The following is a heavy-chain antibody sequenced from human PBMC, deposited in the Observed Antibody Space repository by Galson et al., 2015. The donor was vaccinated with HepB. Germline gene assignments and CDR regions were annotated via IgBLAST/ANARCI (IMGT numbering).Heavy chain of an antibody. CDR2: IRYDGSNK. J-gene: IGHJ3*02. Sequence: SLRLSCAASGFTFSSYGMHWVRQAPGKGLEWVAFIRYDGSNKYYADSVKGRFTISRDNSKNTLYLQMNSLRAEDTAVYYCAKERVIKQVRGHSDAFDIWGQGTMVTVSS. V-gene: IGHV3-30*02. CDR3: AKERVIKQVRGHSDAFDI. D-gene: IGHD3-10*01. CDR1: GFTFSSYG.